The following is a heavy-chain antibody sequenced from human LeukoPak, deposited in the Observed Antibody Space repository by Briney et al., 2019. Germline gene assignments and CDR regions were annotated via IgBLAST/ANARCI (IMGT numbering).Heavy chain of an antibody. CDR2: INHSGST. CDR1: GGSFSGYY. J-gene: IGHJ5*02. CDR3: ARTLLPPPYQLAADWFDP. V-gene: IGHV4-34*01. Sequence: SETLSLTCAVYGGSFSGYYWSWIRQPPGKGLEWIGEINHSGSTNYNPSLKSRVTISVDTSKNQFSLKLSSVTAADTAVYYCARTLLPPPYQLAADWFDPWGQGTLVTVSS. D-gene: IGHD2-2*01.